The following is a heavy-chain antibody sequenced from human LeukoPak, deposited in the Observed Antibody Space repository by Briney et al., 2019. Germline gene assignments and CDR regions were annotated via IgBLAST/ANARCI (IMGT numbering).Heavy chain of an antibody. V-gene: IGHV3-7*04. CDR1: GFAFSTYW. CDR2: IKGDGSDK. CDR3: ARPFGSGTYYQFDL. Sequence: GGSLRLFCAASGFAFSTYWMSWVRQAPGKGLEWVANIKGDGSDKYYLDSLKGRFTVSRDNAKNSLYLQVNSLRADDTAVYYCARPFGSGTYYQFDLWGQGTLVTVSS. J-gene: IGHJ4*02. D-gene: IGHD3-10*01.